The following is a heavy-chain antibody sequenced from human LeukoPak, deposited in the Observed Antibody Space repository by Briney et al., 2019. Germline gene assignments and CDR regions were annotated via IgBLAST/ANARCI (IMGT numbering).Heavy chain of an antibody. J-gene: IGHJ4*02. CDR2: ISSSGSTI. CDR3: ARQVGRRVGATLDY. CDR1: GFTFSAYA. V-gene: IGHV3-48*03. Sequence: PGGSLRLSCAASGFTFSAYAMSWVRRAPGKGLEWVSYISSSGSTIYYADSVKGRFTISRDNAKNSLYLQMNSLRAEDTAVYYCARQVGRRVGATLDYWGQGTLVTVSS. D-gene: IGHD1-26*01.